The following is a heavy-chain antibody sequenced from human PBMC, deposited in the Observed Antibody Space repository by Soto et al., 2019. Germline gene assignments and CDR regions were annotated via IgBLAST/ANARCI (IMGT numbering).Heavy chain of an antibody. V-gene: IGHV1-46*01. CDR3: ANVLSSGREFDY. D-gene: IGHD6-25*01. CDR2: VDPRDGST. CDR1: GYIFTTYS. Sequence: QVQLVQSGAEMKRPGASVILSCKASGYIFTTYSIHWVRQTAGQGLEWMAKVDPRDGSTGYAQKFRGRVAMAWDSSPGTVSREVSSPASDGTATYDCANVLSSGREFDYWGQGTQVTVSS. J-gene: IGHJ4*02.